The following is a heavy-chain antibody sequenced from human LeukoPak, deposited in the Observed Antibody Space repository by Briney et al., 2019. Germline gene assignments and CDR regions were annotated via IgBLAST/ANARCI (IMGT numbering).Heavy chain of an antibody. J-gene: IGHJ4*02. CDR3: ARGTETTSDINFDN. Sequence: SETLSLTCTVSGGSISSGDYYWSWIRQPPGKGLEWIGYIYYSGSTYYNPSLKSRVTISVDTSKNQFSLKLGSVTAADTAVYYCARGTETTSDINFDNWAQEPLFPFSS. D-gene: IGHD1-1*01. CDR2: IYYSGST. CDR1: GGSISSGDYY. V-gene: IGHV4-30-4*01.